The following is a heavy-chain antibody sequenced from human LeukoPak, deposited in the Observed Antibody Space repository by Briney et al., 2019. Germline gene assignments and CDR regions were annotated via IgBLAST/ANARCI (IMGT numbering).Heavy chain of an antibody. D-gene: IGHD5-12*01. Sequence: GRSLRLSCAASGFTFSSYGMHWVRQAPGKGLEWVAVISYDGSNKYYADSVKGRFTISRDNSKNTLYLQMNSLRAEDTAVYYCAKDPSVNLGGYDRLYYFDYWGQGTLVTVSS. CDR1: GFTFSSYG. J-gene: IGHJ4*02. V-gene: IGHV3-30*18. CDR3: AKDPSVNLGGYDRLYYFDY. CDR2: ISYDGSNK.